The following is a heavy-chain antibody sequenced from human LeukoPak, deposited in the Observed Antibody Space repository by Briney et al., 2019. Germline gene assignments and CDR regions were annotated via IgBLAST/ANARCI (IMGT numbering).Heavy chain of an antibody. CDR2: INPNSGGT. D-gene: IGHD2-15*01. V-gene: IGHV1-2*04. CDR3: ARDRCSGGSCHPTFDY. CDR1: GYTFTSYA. J-gene: IGHJ4*02. Sequence: ASVKVSCKASGYTFTSYAMNWVRQAPGQGLEWMGWINPNSGGTNYAQKFQGWVTMTRDTSISTAYMELSRLRSDDTAVYYCARDRCSGGSCHPTFDYWGQGTLVTVSS.